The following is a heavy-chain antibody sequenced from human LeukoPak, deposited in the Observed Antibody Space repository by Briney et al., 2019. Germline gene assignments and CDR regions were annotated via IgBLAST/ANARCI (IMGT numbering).Heavy chain of an antibody. CDR3: ATGYYDSSGYYVNWFDP. D-gene: IGHD3-22*01. V-gene: IGHV1-24*01. CDR2: FDPEDGET. CDR1: GYTLTELS. Sequence: ASVKVSCEVSGYTLTELSMHWVRQAPGKGLEWMGGFDPEDGETIYAQKFQGRVTMTEDTSTDTAYMELSSLRSEDTAVYYCATGYYDSSGYYVNWFDPWGQGTLVTVSS. J-gene: IGHJ5*02.